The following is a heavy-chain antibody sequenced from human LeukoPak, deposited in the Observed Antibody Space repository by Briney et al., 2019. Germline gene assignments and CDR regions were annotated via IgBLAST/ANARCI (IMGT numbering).Heavy chain of an antibody. CDR3: ARSSYYYGADALDI. J-gene: IGHJ3*02. Sequence: SETLSLTCTVSGGSISSYYWSWIRQPPGKGLEWIGYIYYSGSTNYNPSLKSRVTISVDTSKKQFSLKLSSVTAADTAVYYCARSSYYYGADALDIWGQGTTVTVSS. CDR1: GGSISSYY. CDR2: IYYSGST. V-gene: IGHV4-59*01. D-gene: IGHD3-10*01.